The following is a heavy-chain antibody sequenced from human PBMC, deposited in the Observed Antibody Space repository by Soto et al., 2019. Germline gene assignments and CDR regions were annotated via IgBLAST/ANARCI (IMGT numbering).Heavy chain of an antibody. CDR3: THRQTYCGGNCYSGFDY. Sequence: QITLKESGPTLVKPTQTLTLTCTFSGFSLSTSGVGVGWIRQPPGKALEWLALIYWDDDKRYSPSLKSRLTITKDTSKNQVLLTMTNMDPVDTATYYCTHRQTYCGGNCYSGFDYWGQGTLVTVSS. D-gene: IGHD2-21*02. J-gene: IGHJ4*02. CDR1: GFSLSTSGVG. V-gene: IGHV2-5*02. CDR2: IYWDDDK.